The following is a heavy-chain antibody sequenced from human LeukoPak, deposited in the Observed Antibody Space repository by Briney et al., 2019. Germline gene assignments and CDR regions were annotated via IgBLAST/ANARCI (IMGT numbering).Heavy chain of an antibody. J-gene: IGHJ4*02. Sequence: PGGSLRLSCSASEFPFSSYAMHWVGQAPGKSVEYVSAISSNGGSKYYADSVKGRFTISRDNSKNTLYLQMSSLRAEDTAVYYCLKGYCSSISCYGDYWGQGALVTVSS. D-gene: IGHD2-2*01. CDR3: LKGYCSSISCYGDY. V-gene: IGHV3-64D*09. CDR1: EFPFSSYA. CDR2: ISSNGGSK.